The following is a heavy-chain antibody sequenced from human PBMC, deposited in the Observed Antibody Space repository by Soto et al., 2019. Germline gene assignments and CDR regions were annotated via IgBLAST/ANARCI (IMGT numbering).Heavy chain of an antibody. Sequence: ASVKVSCKASGYTFTSYYIHWVRQAPGQGLEWMGIINPTGGNTNYAQKFQGRVTMTRDTSTSTAYMELRSLRSDDTAVYYCARYQMTTVTRHDYWGQGTLVTVSS. V-gene: IGHV1-46*01. D-gene: IGHD4-17*01. CDR3: ARYQMTTVTRHDY. J-gene: IGHJ4*02. CDR2: INPTGGNT. CDR1: GYTFTSYY.